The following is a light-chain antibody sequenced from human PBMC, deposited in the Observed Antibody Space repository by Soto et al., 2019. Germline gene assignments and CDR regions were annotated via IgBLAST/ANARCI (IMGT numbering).Light chain of an antibody. J-gene: IGKJ1*01. V-gene: IGKV3-15*01. CDR1: QSMGSN. CDR2: GAS. Sequence: ETVLTQSPGTLSLSPGERATLSCRASQSMGSNVAWYQQKPGQAPRLLIYGASTRAAGIPARFSGSGSGTEFTLTITSLQSEDFAVYYCQQFHNWPRTFGQGTKVDIK. CDR3: QQFHNWPRT.